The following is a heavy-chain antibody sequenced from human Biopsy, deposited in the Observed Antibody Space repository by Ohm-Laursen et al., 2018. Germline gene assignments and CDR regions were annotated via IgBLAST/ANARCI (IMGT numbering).Heavy chain of an antibody. J-gene: IGHJ2*01. Sequence: SLRLSCAASGFTFSDHSLSWIRQAPGKGLEWIADISSTSKTISYADSVKGRFTISRDNARESIYLQMSTLRAEDTAVYYCARTPGKAVAGRFLDLWGRGTLVTVSS. CDR3: ARTPGKAVAGRFLDL. V-gene: IGHV3-11*01. CDR2: ISSTSKTI. CDR1: GFTFSDHS. D-gene: IGHD6-19*01.